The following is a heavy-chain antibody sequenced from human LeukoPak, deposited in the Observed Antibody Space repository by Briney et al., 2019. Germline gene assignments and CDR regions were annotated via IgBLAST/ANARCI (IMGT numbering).Heavy chain of an antibody. Sequence: GGSLRLSCAASGFTFSSYGMHWVRQAPGKGLEWVGFIWYDENNKYNADSVKGRFTVSRDNSKNTLYLQMNSLRAEDTAVYYCARDGGSSWYFDYWGQGTLVTVSS. CDR2: IWYDENNK. J-gene: IGHJ4*02. CDR1: GFTFSSYG. D-gene: IGHD6-13*01. V-gene: IGHV3-30*02. CDR3: ARDGGSSWYFDY.